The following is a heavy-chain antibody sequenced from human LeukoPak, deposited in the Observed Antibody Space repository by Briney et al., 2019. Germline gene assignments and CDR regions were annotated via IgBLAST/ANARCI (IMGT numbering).Heavy chain of an antibody. CDR3: ARQGPGLIVATFDY. CDR1: GGSFSGYY. V-gene: IGHV4-34*01. J-gene: IGHJ4*02. Sequence: SETLSLTCAVYGGSFSGYYWSWIRQPPGKGLEWIGEINHSGSTNYNPSLKSRVTISVDTSKNQFSLKLSSVTAADTAVYYCARQGPGLIVATFDYWGQGTLVTVSS. CDR2: INHSGST. D-gene: IGHD5-12*01.